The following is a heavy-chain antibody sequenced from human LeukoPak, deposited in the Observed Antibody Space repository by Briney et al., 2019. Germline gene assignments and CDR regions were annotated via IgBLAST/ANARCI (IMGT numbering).Heavy chain of an antibody. Sequence: PGGSLRLSCAASGFTFSSYGMHWVRQAPGKGLEWVAVISYDGSNKYYADSVKGRFTISRDNSKNTLYLQMNSLRAEDTAVYYCAKSRRDIAAADRWGQGTLVTVSS. D-gene: IGHD6-13*01. CDR3: AKSRRDIAAADR. CDR2: ISYDGSNK. J-gene: IGHJ5*02. V-gene: IGHV3-30*18. CDR1: GFTFSSYG.